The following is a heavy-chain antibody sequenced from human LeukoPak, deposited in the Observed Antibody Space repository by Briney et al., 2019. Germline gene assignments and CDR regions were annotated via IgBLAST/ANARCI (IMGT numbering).Heavy chain of an antibody. CDR3: KVYYFDF. CDR1: GYTFTTYA. J-gene: IGHJ4*02. CDR2: INTNTGNP. V-gene: IGHV7-4-1*01. D-gene: IGHD2-15*01. Sequence: ASVKVSCKASGYTFTTYAMNRVRQAPGQGLEWMGWINTNTGNPTYAQGFTGRFVFSLDTSVSTAYYCASSYCSGGNCYPQQKVYYFDFWGQGTLVTVSS.